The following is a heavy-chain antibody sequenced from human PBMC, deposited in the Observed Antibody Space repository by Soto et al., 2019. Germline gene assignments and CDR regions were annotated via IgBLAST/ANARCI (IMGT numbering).Heavy chain of an antibody. CDR2: ISYDGSNK. D-gene: IGHD3-10*01. CDR3: ARDRKVRGVITLDP. Sequence: PGGSLRLSGAASGFTFSSYAMHWVRQAPGKGLEWVAVISYDGSNKYHAYSVKGRFTISRDNSKNTLYLQMNSLRAEDTAVYYCARDRKVRGVITLDPWGQGTLVTVSS. V-gene: IGHV3-30-3*01. CDR1: GFTFSSYA. J-gene: IGHJ5*02.